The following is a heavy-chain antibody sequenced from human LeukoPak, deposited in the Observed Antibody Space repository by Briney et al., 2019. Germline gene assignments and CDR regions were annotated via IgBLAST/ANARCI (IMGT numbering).Heavy chain of an antibody. D-gene: IGHD3-9*01. J-gene: IGHJ4*02. V-gene: IGHV1-18*01. CDR3: ARDKAVSRYFDWPFDY. Sequence: ASVKVSCKTSGYTFTNYGISWVRQAPGQGLEWMGWISAYNANTNYAQNLQGRVSMTTDTSTSTAYMELRSLRSDDTAVYYCARDKAVSRYFDWPFDYWGQGTLVTVSS. CDR1: GYTFTNYG. CDR2: ISAYNANT.